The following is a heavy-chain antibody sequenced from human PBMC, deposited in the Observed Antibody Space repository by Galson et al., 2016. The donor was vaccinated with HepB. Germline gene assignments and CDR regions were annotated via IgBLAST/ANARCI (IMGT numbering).Heavy chain of an antibody. Sequence: SLRLSCAASGFIFSSYTMDWVRQAPGKRLEWVSAISGSGGGTYYADSVKGRFTISRDNSKNTLYLQLNNLRAGDTAVYYCARGYGSGTYFVNNWCDPWGQGTLVTVSS. V-gene: IGHV3-23*01. D-gene: IGHD3-10*01. CDR2: ISGSGGGT. CDR3: ARGYGSGTYFVNNWCDP. CDR1: GFIFSSYT. J-gene: IGHJ5*02.